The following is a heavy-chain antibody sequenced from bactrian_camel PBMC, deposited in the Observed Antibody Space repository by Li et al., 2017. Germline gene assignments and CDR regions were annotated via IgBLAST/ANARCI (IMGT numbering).Heavy chain of an antibody. D-gene: IGHD6*01. V-gene: IGHV3S55*01. CDR1: GNTHDTYC. J-gene: IGHJ4*01. CDR3: AAGFAMLVRWLLVENEYTS. CDR2: IANDNNP. Sequence: VQLVESGGGSVQAGGSLRLSCTASGNTHDTYCMGWFRQAPGKEREGVAAIANDNNPAYAESVKGRFTISVDTSKNTPYLQMDSLKPEDTARYYCAAGFAMLVRWLLVENEYTSWGQGTQVTVS.